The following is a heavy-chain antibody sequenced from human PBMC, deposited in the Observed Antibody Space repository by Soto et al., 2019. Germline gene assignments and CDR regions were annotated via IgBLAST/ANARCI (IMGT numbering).Heavy chain of an antibody. D-gene: IGHD5-18*01. CDR3: TRVLGYTFEPGKTRYYAMDV. CDR1: GGTFSKDA. J-gene: IGHJ6*02. Sequence: QVQLVQSGAEVKKPGSSVTVSCKTSGGTFSKDAINCVRQAPGQGLEWMGLLIPVFGSPIYAQKFQGRIRITAVESTSTAFMDLSRLRSEDTAVYYCTRVLGYTFEPGKTRYYAMDVWGQMPTVAVSS. CDR2: LIPVFGSP. V-gene: IGHV1-69*01.